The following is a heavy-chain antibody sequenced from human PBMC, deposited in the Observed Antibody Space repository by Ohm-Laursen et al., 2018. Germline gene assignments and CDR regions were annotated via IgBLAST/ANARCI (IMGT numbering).Heavy chain of an antibody. CDR3: ASAYSYSTPHYLDY. D-gene: IGHD5-18*01. J-gene: IGHJ4*02. Sequence: SLRLSCAASGFTFSDHYMSWIRQASGKGLEWLSYISDTSATIYYADSVKGRFTVSRDNAKNSLYLQMSSLRAEDTAVYYCASAYSYSTPHYLDYWGQGTLVTVSS. CDR1: GFTFSDHY. V-gene: IGHV3-11*04. CDR2: ISDTSATI.